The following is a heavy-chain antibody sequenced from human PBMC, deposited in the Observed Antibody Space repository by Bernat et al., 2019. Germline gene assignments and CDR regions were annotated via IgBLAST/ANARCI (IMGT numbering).Heavy chain of an antibody. V-gene: IGHV3-33*01. CDR1: GFTFSTYG. D-gene: IGHD2-15*01. CDR2: IQNDGSTK. J-gene: IGHJ4*02. CDR3: TREAGRIRIGQFDC. Sequence: QVQLVESGGGVVQPGTSLRLSCAASGFTFSTYGIHWVRQAPCKGLEWVAFIQNDGSTKYYPGPVKGRFTGSRDNSKNTVYLQMNSLGVEDTAVYYCTREAGRIRIGQFDCWGQGTLVTVSS.